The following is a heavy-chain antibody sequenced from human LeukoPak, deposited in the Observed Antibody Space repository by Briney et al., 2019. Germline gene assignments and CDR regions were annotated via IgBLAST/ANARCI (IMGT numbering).Heavy chain of an antibody. CDR1: EYTFSNYA. J-gene: IGHJ4*02. CDR2: IDSGGGST. D-gene: IGHD3-22*01. Sequence: GGSLRLSCVASEYTFSNYAMSWVRQAPGKGLEWVPSIDSGGGSTYYADSVKGRFTISRDNSKNTLSLQMNSLRAEDTAIYYCASADGSGYRYYWGQGTLVTVSS. CDR3: ASADGSGYRYY. V-gene: IGHV3-23*01.